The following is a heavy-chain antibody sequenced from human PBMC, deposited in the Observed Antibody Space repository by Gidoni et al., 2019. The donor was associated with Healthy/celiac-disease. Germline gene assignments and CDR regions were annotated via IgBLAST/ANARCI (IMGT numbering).Heavy chain of an antibody. CDR1: GGSFSGYY. Sequence: QVQLQQWGAGLLKPSETLSLTCAVYGGSFSGYYWSWIRQPPGKGLEWIGEINHSGSTNYNPSLKSRVTISVDTSKNQFSLKLSSVTAADTAVYYCARGGSSWTRYYYYGMDVWGQGTTVTVSS. V-gene: IGHV4-34*01. J-gene: IGHJ6*02. D-gene: IGHD6-13*01. CDR2: INHSGST. CDR3: ARGGSSWTRYYYYGMDV.